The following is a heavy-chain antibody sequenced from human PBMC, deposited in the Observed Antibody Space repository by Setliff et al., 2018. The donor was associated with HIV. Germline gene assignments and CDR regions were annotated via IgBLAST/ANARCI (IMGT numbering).Heavy chain of an antibody. Sequence: LRLSCAASGFTFSAYWMNWVRQAPGKGLEWVANIKQDGSEKNYVDSVKGRFTISRDNAKNSLYLQMSSLRAEDTAVYYCARDRTCSGGSCYGTWGQGTMVTVSS. CDR1: GFTFSAYW. J-gene: IGHJ5*02. D-gene: IGHD2-15*01. CDR3: ARDRTCSGGSCYGT. V-gene: IGHV3-7*03. CDR2: IKQDGSEK.